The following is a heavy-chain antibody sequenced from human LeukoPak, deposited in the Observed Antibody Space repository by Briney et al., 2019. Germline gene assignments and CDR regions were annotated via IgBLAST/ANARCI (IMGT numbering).Heavy chain of an antibody. J-gene: IGHJ5*02. D-gene: IGHD4-23*01. V-gene: IGHV5-10-1*01. CDR1: GYSFTSYW. Sequence: GESLKISCKGSGYSFTSYWISWGRQMPGKGLEWMGRIDPSDSYTNYSPSFQGHVTISVDKSISTAYLQWSSLKASDTAMYYCARHPSGNSRNWFDPWGQGTLVTVSS. CDR3: ARHPSGNSRNWFDP. CDR2: IDPSDSYT.